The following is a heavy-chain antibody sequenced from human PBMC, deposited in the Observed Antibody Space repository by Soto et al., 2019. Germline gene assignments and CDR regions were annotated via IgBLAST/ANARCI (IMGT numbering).Heavy chain of an antibody. Sequence: QVQLVQSGVEVKKPGASVKVSCKASGYTFISHGISWVRQAPGQGREWMGWISGKNGNTNYAQKLQGRVTLTTDTSTSTAYMELRSLRSADTSVYYCARVSSSLVVGPDYGMDVWGQGTTVTVSS. V-gene: IGHV1-18*04. J-gene: IGHJ6*02. CDR2: ISGKNGNT. CDR1: GYTFISHG. CDR3: ARVSSSLVVGPDYGMDV. D-gene: IGHD1-26*01.